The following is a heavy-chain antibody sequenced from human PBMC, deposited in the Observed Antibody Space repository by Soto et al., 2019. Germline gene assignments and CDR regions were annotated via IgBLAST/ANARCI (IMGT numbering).Heavy chain of an antibody. CDR3: ARVTETYYDYIWGSYRPYYFDY. CDR2: ISSSSTI. V-gene: IGHV3-48*01. J-gene: IGHJ4*02. CDR1: GFTFSSYS. Sequence: GGSLRLSCAASGFTFSSYSMNWVRQAPGKGLEWVSYISSSSTIYYADSVKGRFTISRDNAKNSLYLQMNSLRAEDTAVYYCARVTETYYDYIWGSYRPYYFDYWGQGTLVTVSS. D-gene: IGHD3-16*02.